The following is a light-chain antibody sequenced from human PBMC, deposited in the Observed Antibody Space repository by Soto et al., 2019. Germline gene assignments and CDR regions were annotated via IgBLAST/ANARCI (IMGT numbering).Light chain of an antibody. J-gene: IGLJ2*01. CDR1: ITDVGSSNY. CDR3: SSYTTTSTWV. V-gene: IGLV2-14*01. CDR2: DVS. Sequence: QSALTRPASVSGSPGQSITISCTGTITDVGSSNYVSWYKQHPGKAPKLMIYDVSNRPSGVSNRFSGSKSGNTASLTISGLQAEDEADYYCSSYTTTSTWVFGGGTKLTVL.